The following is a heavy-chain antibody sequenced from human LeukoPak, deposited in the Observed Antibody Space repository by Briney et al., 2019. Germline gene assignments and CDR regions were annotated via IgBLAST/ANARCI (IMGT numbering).Heavy chain of an antibody. D-gene: IGHD6-25*01. CDR1: GFTFSSYW. J-gene: IGHJ4*02. Sequence: PGGSLRLSCAASGFTFSSYWMSWVRQAPGKGLELVANIKQDGSEKYYVDSVKGRFTISRDNAKNSLYLQMNSLRAEDTAVYYCARVTSHDRYSSGWASLYYWGQGTLVTVSS. CDR3: ARVTSHDRYSSGWASLYY. CDR2: IKQDGSEK. V-gene: IGHV3-7*01.